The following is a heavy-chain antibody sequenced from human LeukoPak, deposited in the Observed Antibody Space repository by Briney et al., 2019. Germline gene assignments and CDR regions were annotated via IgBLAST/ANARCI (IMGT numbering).Heavy chain of an antibody. Sequence: GGSLRLSCATSRLTFSSYPMSWVRQAPGKGLERVSALSGSGDNTYYADSVKGRFTISRDNSKNTLYLQMNSLRAEDTAVYYCAKAGDSSSSPLFLDWGQGTLVTVSS. J-gene: IGHJ4*02. CDR3: AKAGDSSSSPLFLD. D-gene: IGHD6-6*01. V-gene: IGHV3-23*01. CDR1: RLTFSSYP. CDR2: LSGSGDNT.